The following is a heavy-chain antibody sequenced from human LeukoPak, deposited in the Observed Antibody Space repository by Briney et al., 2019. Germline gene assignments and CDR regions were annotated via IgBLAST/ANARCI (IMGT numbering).Heavy chain of an antibody. D-gene: IGHD5-12*01. Sequence: PSQTLSLTCTVSGGSISSGTYYWSWVRQPAGKGLEWIGRIYSSGSTNYNPSLKSRVTISVDPSKNQFSLKLSSVTAADTAVYYCARDLPHRGYAFDIWGQGTMVTVSS. J-gene: IGHJ3*02. CDR2: IYSSGST. V-gene: IGHV4-61*02. CDR3: ARDLPHRGYAFDI. CDR1: GGSISSGTYY.